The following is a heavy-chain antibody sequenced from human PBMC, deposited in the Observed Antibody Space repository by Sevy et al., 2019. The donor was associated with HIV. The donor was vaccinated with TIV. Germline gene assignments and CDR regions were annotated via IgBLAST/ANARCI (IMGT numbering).Heavy chain of an antibody. V-gene: IGHV3-13*01. CDR1: GFTFSSYD. D-gene: IGHD2-21*02. J-gene: IGHJ6*02. CDR2: IGTAVDT. CDR3: ARGSGDQNYYGMDV. Sequence: GGSLRLSCAASGFTFSSYDMHWVRQATGKGLEWVSAIGTAVDTYYPGSVKGGFTISRENAKNSLYLQMNSLRAGDTAVYYCARGSGDQNYYGMDVWGQGTTVTVSS.